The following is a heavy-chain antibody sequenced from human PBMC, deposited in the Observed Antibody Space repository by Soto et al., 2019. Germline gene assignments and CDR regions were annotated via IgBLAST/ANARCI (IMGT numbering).Heavy chain of an antibody. Sequence: PSETLSLTCTVSGSSISSYYWSWIRQPPGKGLEWIGYIYYSGSTNYNPSLKSRVTISVDTSNNQFSLKLSSVTAADTAMYYCARVNSATTPGRGWFDPWGQGTLVTVSS. CDR1: GSSISSYY. CDR3: ARVNSATTPGRGWFDP. J-gene: IGHJ5*02. V-gene: IGHV4-59*08. D-gene: IGHD1-1*01. CDR2: IYYSGST.